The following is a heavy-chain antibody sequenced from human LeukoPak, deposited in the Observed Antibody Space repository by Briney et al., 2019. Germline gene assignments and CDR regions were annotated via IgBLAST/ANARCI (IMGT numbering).Heavy chain of an antibody. Sequence: GGSLRLSCAASGFTVSSNYTSWVRQAPGKGLEWVSVIYSGGSTYYADSVKGRFTISRDNSKNTLYLQMNSLRAEDTAVYYCAKQYCSGGSCYSGDYFDYWGQGTLVTVSS. J-gene: IGHJ4*02. CDR3: AKQYCSGGSCYSGDYFDY. V-gene: IGHV3-66*04. CDR1: GFTVSSNY. CDR2: IYSGGST. D-gene: IGHD2-15*01.